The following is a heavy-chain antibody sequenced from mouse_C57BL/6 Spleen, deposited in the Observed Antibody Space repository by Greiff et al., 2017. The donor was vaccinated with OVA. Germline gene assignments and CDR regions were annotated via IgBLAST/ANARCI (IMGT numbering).Heavy chain of an antibody. J-gene: IGHJ4*01. CDR3: ARYDPYAMDY. CDR1: GYTFTSSG. Sequence: QVQLQQSGAELARPGASVKLSCKASGYTFTSSGISWVKQRPGQGLEWIGEIYPRSGNTYYNEKFKGKATLTADKSSSTAYMELRSLTSEDSAVYFCARYDPYAMDYWGQGTSVTVSS. CDR2: IYPRSGNT. D-gene: IGHD2-3*01. V-gene: IGHV1-81*01.